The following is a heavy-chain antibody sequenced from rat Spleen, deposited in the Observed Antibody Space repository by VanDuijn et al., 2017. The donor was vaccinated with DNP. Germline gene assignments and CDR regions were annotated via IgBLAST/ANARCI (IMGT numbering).Heavy chain of an antibody. CDR2: ISYDGGST. Sequence: EVQLVGSGGGLVQPGRSLKLSCAASGFSFSDYNLAWVRQAPKEGLEWVATISYDGGSTYYRDSVKGRFTISRDNAKGTLHLQMDSLRSEDTATYYCASLLLPNWFTYWGQGTLVTVSS. J-gene: IGHJ3*01. V-gene: IGHV5-7*01. CDR3: ASLLLPNWFTY. CDR1: GFSFSDYN. D-gene: IGHD1-1*01.